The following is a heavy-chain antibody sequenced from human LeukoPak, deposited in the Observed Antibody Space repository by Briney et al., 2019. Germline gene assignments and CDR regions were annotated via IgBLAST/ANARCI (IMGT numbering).Heavy chain of an antibody. D-gene: IGHD5-24*01. V-gene: IGHV1-69*04. J-gene: IGHJ4*02. CDR2: IIPILGIA. CDR3: ARWRRDGYNYALDY. Sequence: GSSVKVSCKASGGTFSSYAISWVRQAPGQGFEWMGRIIPILGIANYAQKFQGRVTITADKSTSTAYMELSSLRSEDTAVYYCARWRRDGYNYALDYWGQGTLVTVSS. CDR1: GGTFSSYA.